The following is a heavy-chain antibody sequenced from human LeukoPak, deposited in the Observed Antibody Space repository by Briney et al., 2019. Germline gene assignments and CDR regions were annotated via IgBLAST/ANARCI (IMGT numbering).Heavy chain of an antibody. CDR1: GFTFSSYS. CDR2: ISSSSSYM. CDR3: ARDYLKMATTFDY. V-gene: IGHV3-21*01. D-gene: IGHD5-24*01. J-gene: IGHJ4*02. Sequence: GGSLRLSCAASGFTFSSYSMNWVRQAPGKGLEWVSSISSSSSYMYYADSVKGRFTISRDNAKNSLYLQMNSLRAEDTAVYYCARDYLKMATTFDYWGQGTLVTVSS.